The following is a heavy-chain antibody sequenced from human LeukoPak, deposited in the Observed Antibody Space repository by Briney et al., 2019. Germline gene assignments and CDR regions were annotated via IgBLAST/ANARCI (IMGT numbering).Heavy chain of an antibody. CDR2: IYYSGST. CDR1: GGSISSYY. V-gene: IGHV4-59*08. Sequence: SETLSLTCTVSGGSISSYYWSWIRQPPGEGLEWIGYIYYSGSTNYNPSLKSRVTISVDTSKNQFSLKLSSVTAADTAVYYCARCMVRGVTGFDPWGQGTLVTVSS. J-gene: IGHJ5*02. CDR3: ARCMVRGVTGFDP. D-gene: IGHD3-10*01.